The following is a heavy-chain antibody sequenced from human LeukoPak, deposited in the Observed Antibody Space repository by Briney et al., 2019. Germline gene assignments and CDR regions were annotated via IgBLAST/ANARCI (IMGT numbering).Heavy chain of an antibody. CDR3: ARRANNDGAGYFDY. V-gene: IGHV4-59*08. Sequence: NPSETLSLTCTVSGASISSSYWSWIRQPPGEGLEWIGYVYYSGNTNYNPSLKSGVTISIDTSKNQFSLRLNSVTAADTAVYYCARRANNDGAGYFDYWGQGTLVTVSS. J-gene: IGHJ4*02. CDR1: GASISSSY. CDR2: VYYSGNT. D-gene: IGHD3-10*01.